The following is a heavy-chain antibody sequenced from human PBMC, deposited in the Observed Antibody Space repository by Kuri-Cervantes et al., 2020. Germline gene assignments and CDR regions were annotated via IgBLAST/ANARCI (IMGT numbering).Heavy chain of an antibody. Sequence: ASVKVSCKASGYTFTSYDINWVRQATGQGLEWMGWMNPNSGNTGYAQKFQGRVTMTRNTSISTAYMELSSLRAEDTAAYYCARDPVYSSSWYYVGYYYGMDVWGKGPRSPSPQ. CDR2: MNPNSGNT. CDR1: GYTFTSYD. D-gene: IGHD6-13*01. J-gene: IGHJ6*01. CDR3: ARDPVYSSSWYYVGYYYGMDV. V-gene: IGHV1-8*01.